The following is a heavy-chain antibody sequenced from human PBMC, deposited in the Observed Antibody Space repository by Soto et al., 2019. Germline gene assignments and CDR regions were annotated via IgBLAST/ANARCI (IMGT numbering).Heavy chain of an antibody. Sequence: VQLLESGGGFVQPGGSLKLSCVASGFSFGNSPMSWVRQAPGRGLEWVSAITEAGGGIYYATSVKGRFVVSRDNSKNTLFLEMNNLRVDDTATYYCARESEDLTSNFDYWGQGTLVTVSS. J-gene: IGHJ4*02. CDR1: GFSFGNSP. V-gene: IGHV3-23*01. CDR2: ITEAGGGI. CDR3: ARESEDLTSNFDY.